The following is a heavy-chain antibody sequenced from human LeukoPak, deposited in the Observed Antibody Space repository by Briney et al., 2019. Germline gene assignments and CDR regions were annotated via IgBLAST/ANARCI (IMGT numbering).Heavy chain of an antibody. CDR1: GFTYSNVW. J-gene: IGHJ4*02. CDR2: IKTNAEGGTL. CDR3: TTGIDDKGGY. V-gene: IGHV3-15*07. D-gene: IGHD3-3*02. Sequence: PGGSLRLSCAASGFTYSNVWMNWVRQAPGKGLEWVGRIKTNAEGGTLDYTAPVKGRFTISRDDSKNTLYLQMDSLEVEDTGMYYCTTGIDDKGGYWGQGTLVTVSS.